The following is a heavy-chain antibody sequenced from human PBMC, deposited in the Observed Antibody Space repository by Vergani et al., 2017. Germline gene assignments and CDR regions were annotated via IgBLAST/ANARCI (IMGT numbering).Heavy chain of an antibody. J-gene: IGHJ3*02. CDR1: GFTFSSYW. V-gene: IGHV3-7*01. CDR3: ARGRIVATMESAFDI. Sequence: EVQLVESGGGLVQPGGSLRLSCAASGFTFSSYWMSWVRQAPGKGLEWVANIKQDGSEKYYVDSVKGRFTISRDNAKNSLYLQMNSLRAEDTAVYYCARGRIVATMESAFDIWGQGTMVTVSS. CDR2: IKQDGSEK. D-gene: IGHD5-12*01.